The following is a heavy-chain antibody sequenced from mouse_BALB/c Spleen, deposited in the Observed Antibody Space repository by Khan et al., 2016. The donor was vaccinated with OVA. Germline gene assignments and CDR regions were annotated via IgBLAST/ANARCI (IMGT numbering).Heavy chain of an antibody. V-gene: IGHV3-2*02. Sequence: EVQLQESGPGLVKPSQSLSLTCTVTGYSITSDYAWNWIRQFPGNKLEWMGYMSYSGTTSYNPSLKSLISITRDTSKNQFFLQLNSVTTEDTATYYCARDGSRYNYAMDYWGQGTAVTVSS. CDR2: MSYSGTT. J-gene: IGHJ4*01. D-gene: IGHD2-3*01. CDR1: GYSITSDYA. CDR3: ARDGSRYNYAMDY.